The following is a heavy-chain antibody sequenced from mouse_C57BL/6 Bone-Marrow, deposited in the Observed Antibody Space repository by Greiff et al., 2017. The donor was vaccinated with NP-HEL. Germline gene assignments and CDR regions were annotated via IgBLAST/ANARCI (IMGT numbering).Heavy chain of an antibody. J-gene: IGHJ2*01. D-gene: IGHD1-1*01. CDR2: ISDGGSYT. CDR1: GFTFSSYA. V-gene: IGHV5-4*01. Sequence: DVQLVESGGGLVKPGGSLKLSCAASGFTFSSYAMSWVRQTPEKRLEWVATISDGGSYTYYPDNVKGRFTISRDNAKNNLYLQMSHLKSEDTAMYYCAREGSTFVDYWGQGTTLTVSS. CDR3: AREGSTFVDY.